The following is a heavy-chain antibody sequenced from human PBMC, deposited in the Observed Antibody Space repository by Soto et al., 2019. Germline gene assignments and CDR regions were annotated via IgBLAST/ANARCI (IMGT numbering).Heavy chain of an antibody. Sequence: GGSLRLSCAASGFTFSSYSMNWVRQAPGKGLEWVSYISSSSSTTYYADSVKGRFTISRDNAKNSLYLQMNSLRAEDTAVYYCARDPLYCSGGSCQPLFDYWGQGTLVTVSS. V-gene: IGHV3-48*01. CDR1: GFTFSSYS. D-gene: IGHD2-15*01. J-gene: IGHJ4*02. CDR2: ISSSSSTT. CDR3: ARDPLYCSGGSCQPLFDY.